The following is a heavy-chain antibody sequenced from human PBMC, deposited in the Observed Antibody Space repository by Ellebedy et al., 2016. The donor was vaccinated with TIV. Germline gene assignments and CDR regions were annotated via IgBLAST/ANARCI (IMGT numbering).Heavy chain of an antibody. CDR2: INPNSGGT. CDR3: ARDSAYCGGDCYSGVDY. J-gene: IGHJ4*02. CDR1: GYTFTGYY. D-gene: IGHD2-21*02. Sequence: ASVKVSXXASGYTFTGYYMHWVRQAPGQGLEWMGWINPNSGGTSYAQKFQGRVTMTRDTSTSTVYMELSSLRSEDTAVYYCARDSAYCGGDCYSGVDYWGQGTLVTVSS. V-gene: IGHV1-2*02.